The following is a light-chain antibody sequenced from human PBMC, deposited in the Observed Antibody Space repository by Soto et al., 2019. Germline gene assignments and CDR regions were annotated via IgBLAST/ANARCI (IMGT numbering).Light chain of an antibody. J-gene: IGKJ4*01. CDR2: GAS. Sequence: DIVLTQSPGTLSLSPGEGASLXCRASQSGTGSYSAWYQPKPSQGPRLLXXGASNRATGIQERLSGSGSGTDFTLNISSLHAADVAVYYCQQYYSTPRLTFGGGTKVDIK. CDR3: QQYYSTPRLT. CDR1: QSGTGSY. V-gene: IGKV3-20*01.